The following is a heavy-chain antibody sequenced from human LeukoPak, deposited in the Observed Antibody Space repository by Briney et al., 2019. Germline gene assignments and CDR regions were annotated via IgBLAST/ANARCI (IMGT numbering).Heavy chain of an antibody. CDR3: ARREGRSASPFFFDS. CDR1: GYSFTKYG. D-gene: IGHD6-6*01. V-gene: IGHV1-18*01. J-gene: IGHJ4*02. Sequence: ASVKVSCKASGYSFTKYGLNWVRQTPGQGLQWMGWISCYNGHTHYAQNFQGRVTMTTDTSTNTAYMELRGLRSDDTAIYYCARREGRSASPFFFDSWGQGTLVTVSS. CDR2: ISCYNGHT.